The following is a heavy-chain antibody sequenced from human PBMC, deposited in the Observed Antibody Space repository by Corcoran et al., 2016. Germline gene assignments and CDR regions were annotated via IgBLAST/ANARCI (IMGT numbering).Heavy chain of an antibody. V-gene: IGHV2-70*04. D-gene: IGHD6-19*01. Sequence: QVTLKESGPALVKPTQTLTLTCTFSGFSLSTSGMRVSWIRQPPGKALEWLARIDWDDDKFYSTSLKTRLTISKDTSKNQVVLTMTNMDPVDTATYYWARISMLSGWPSIDYWAREPWSPSPQ. CDR1: GFSLSTSGMR. CDR3: ARISMLSGWPSIDY. CDR2: IDWDDDK. J-gene: IGHJ4*02.